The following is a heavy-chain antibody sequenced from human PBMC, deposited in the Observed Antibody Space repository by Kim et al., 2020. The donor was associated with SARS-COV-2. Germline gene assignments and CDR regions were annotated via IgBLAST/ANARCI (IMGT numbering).Heavy chain of an antibody. Sequence: GGSLRLSCAASGFTFSSYGMHWVRQAPGKGLEWVAVIWYDGSNKYYADSVKGRFTISRDNSKNTLYLQMNSLRAEDTAVYYCARGTTDYLDWFDPWGQGTLVTVSS. J-gene: IGHJ5*02. D-gene: IGHD1-7*01. CDR2: IWYDGSNK. CDR3: ARGTTDYLDWFDP. V-gene: IGHV3-33*08. CDR1: GFTFSSYG.